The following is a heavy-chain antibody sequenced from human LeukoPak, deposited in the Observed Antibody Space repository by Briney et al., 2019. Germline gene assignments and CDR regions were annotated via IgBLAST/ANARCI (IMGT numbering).Heavy chain of an antibody. V-gene: IGHV1-46*01. CDR1: GYTFTSHY. Sequence: GASVKVSCKASGYTFTSHYMHWVRQAPGQGLEWMGIINPSGGSTNYAQEFQGRVTMPRDTSTSTVYMELSSLRSEDTAVYYCARGLSGQLPSFDYWGQGTLVTVSS. J-gene: IGHJ4*02. D-gene: IGHD6-25*01. CDR3: ARGLSGQLPSFDY. CDR2: INPSGGST.